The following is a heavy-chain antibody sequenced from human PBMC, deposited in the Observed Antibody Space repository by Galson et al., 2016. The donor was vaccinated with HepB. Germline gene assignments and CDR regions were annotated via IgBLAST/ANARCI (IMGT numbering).Heavy chain of an antibody. D-gene: IGHD1-26*01. CDR2: IYSGGTP. V-gene: IGHV3-53*01. CDR3: ARDGSGTSTGGL. Sequence: LRLSCAASGFTVRNNYMMWVRQAPGKGLEWVSTIYSGGTPYYAASVKGRFTISRDNSKNTLYLQMTSLRVEDTAVYYCARDGSGTSTGGLWGRGTLVTVSS. J-gene: IGHJ2*01. CDR1: GFTVRNNY.